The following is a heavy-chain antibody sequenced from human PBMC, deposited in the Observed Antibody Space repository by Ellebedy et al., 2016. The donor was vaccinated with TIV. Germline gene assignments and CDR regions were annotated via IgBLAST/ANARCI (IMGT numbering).Heavy chain of an antibody. D-gene: IGHD2-15*01. V-gene: IGHV3-21*01. CDR3: SRGGGCGGGTCYYPDF. CDR2: ISDFSAYR. J-gene: IGHJ4*02. Sequence: GESLKISCTASGFTFSAYSMNWVRQAPGKGLEWVSSISDFSAYRFYADSVKGRFTISRDNARNSLYLQMNSLRAEDTAVYYCSRGGGCGGGTCYYPDFWGQGTLVTVSS. CDR1: GFTFSAYS.